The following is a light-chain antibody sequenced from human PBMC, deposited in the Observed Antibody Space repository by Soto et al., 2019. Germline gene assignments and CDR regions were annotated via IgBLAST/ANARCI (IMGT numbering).Light chain of an antibody. Sequence: QSVLTQPPSASGSPGQSVAISCTGTSSDVGGYNYVSWYQQHPGKAPKLMIYEVNKRPSGVPDRFSGSKSGNTASLTVSGLPEEDDADYYCRSYASSSNVFGTGTKLTVL. J-gene: IGLJ1*01. CDR2: EVN. CDR1: SSDVGGYNY. CDR3: RSYASSSNV. V-gene: IGLV2-8*01.